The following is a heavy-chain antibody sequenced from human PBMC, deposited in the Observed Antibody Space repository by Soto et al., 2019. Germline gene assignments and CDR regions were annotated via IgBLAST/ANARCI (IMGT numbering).Heavy chain of an antibody. V-gene: IGHV3-30-3*01. J-gene: IGHJ6*02. CDR2: ISYDGSNK. Sequence: LRLSCAASGFTFSSYAMHWVRQAPGKGLGWVAVISYDGSNKYYADSVKGRFTISRDNSKNTLYLQMNSLRAEDTAVYYCARDYYSSSWYHYYGMDVWGQGTTVTVSS. CDR3: ARDYYSSSWYHYYGMDV. D-gene: IGHD6-13*01. CDR1: GFTFSSYA.